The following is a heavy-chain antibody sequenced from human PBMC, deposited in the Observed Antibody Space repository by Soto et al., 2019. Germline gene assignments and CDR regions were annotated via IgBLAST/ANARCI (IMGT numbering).Heavy chain of an antibody. CDR1: GGSISSYY. J-gene: IGHJ4*02. CDR3: ARIPYYDILTGPMGFDY. V-gene: IGHV4-59*01. Sequence: SETLSLTCTVSGGSISSYYWSWIRQPPGKGLEWIGYIYYSGSTNYNPSLKSRVTISVDTSKNQFSLKLSSVTAADTAVYYCARIPYYDILTGPMGFDYWGQGTLVTVSS. D-gene: IGHD3-9*01. CDR2: IYYSGST.